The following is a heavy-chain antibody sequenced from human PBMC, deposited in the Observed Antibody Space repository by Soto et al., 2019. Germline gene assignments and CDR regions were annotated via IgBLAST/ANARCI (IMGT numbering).Heavy chain of an antibody. J-gene: IGHJ4*02. Sequence: SETLSLTCSVSRGSVSSATYYWNWMRQPPGKPLEWIGYIYYSGSTNYNPSLKSRVTISLDTSNDRFSLRLSSVTAADTAVYYCARRGSWGYYFDFWGQGALVTVSS. CDR1: RGSVSSATYY. CDR3: ARRGSWGYYFDF. CDR2: IYYSGST. D-gene: IGHD1-26*01. V-gene: IGHV4-61*01.